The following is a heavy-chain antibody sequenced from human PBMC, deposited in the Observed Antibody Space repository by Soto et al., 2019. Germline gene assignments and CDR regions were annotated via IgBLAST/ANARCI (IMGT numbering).Heavy chain of an antibody. CDR3: AREVATAPDTMRGYCDI. J-gene: IGHJ2*01. CDR1: GGSITSYY. Sequence: QVQLQESGPGLVKPSETLSLTCTVSGGSITSYYWSWIRQPPGKGLEWIGYLYNSGSTNYNPSLKSRVSLSVDTCQNHFTQKVSPVTAAQAALYYCAREVATAPDTMRGYCDIWGRGTLLTVTS. D-gene: IGHD2-21*02. CDR2: LYNSGST. V-gene: IGHV4-59*01.